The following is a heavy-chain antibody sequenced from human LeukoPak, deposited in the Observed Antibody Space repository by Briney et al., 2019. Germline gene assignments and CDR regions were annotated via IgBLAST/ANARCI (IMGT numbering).Heavy chain of an antibody. CDR1: GFSFGSYG. J-gene: IGHJ1*01. CDR2: IRYGGSHQ. V-gene: IGHV3-33*01. D-gene: IGHD2/OR15-2a*01. Sequence: GRSLRLPCAASGFSFGSYGMHWVRQAPGKGLEWVAFIRYGGSHQFYADSVRGRFTISRDNPKNTLYLQMNSLRGEDTAVYFCARDSGTWFYLQDWGQGTLVTVSS. CDR3: ARDSGTWFYLQD.